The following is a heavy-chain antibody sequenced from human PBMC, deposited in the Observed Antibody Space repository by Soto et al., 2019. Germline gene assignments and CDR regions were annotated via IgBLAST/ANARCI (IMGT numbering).Heavy chain of an antibody. V-gene: IGHV1-69*01. CDR3: ASKLVILGYYYGMDV. J-gene: IGHJ6*02. Sequence: VSCKASGGTFSSYAISWVRQAPGQGLEWMGGIIPIFGTANYAQKFQGRVTITADESTSTAYMELSSLRSEDTAVYYCASKLVILGYYYGMDVWGQGTTVTVSS. CDR1: GGTFSSYA. CDR2: IIPIFGTA. D-gene: IGHD1-1*01.